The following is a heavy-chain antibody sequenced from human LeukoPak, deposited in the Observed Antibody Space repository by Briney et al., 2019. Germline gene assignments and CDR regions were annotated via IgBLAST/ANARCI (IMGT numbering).Heavy chain of an antibody. CDR2: VSGSGGST. D-gene: IGHD2-15*01. CDR3: AKTLSLVYCSGGSCRNFDY. J-gene: IGHJ4*02. Sequence: GGSLRLSCAASGFTFSNYTMSWVRQAPGEGLEWVSAVSGSGGSTYYADSVKGRFTISRDNSKNTLYLQMNNLRAEDMAVYYCAKTLSLVYCSGGSCRNFDYWGQGTLVTVSS. CDR1: GFTFSNYT. V-gene: IGHV3-23*01.